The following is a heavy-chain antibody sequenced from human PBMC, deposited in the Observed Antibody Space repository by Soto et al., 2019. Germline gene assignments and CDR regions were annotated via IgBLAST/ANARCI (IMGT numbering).Heavy chain of an antibody. CDR1: GFTFSSYD. CDR3: ARAGAASLSSFDY. Sequence: EVQLVESGGGLVQPGGSLRLSCAASGFTFSSYDMHWVRQATGKGLEWVSAIGTAGDTYYPGPVKGRFTIRRENAKNSFYLQEISLSAGHAAVYYCARAGAASLSSFDYWGQGTLVNVSS. CDR2: IGTAGDT. D-gene: IGHD6-13*01. V-gene: IGHV3-13*01. J-gene: IGHJ4*02.